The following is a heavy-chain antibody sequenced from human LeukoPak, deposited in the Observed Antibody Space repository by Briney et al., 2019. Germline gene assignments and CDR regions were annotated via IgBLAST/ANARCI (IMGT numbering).Heavy chain of an antibody. D-gene: IGHD3-16*02. CDR3: ARANRMITFGGGIAEFDY. J-gene: IGHJ4*02. V-gene: IGHV1-18*04. CDR1: GYTFTSYG. Sequence: GASVKVSCKASGYTFTSYGISWVRQAPGQGLEWMGWISAYNGNTNYAQKLQGRVTMTTDTSTSTAYMELRGLRSDDTAVYYCARANRMITFGGGIAEFDYWGQGTLVTVSS. CDR2: ISAYNGNT.